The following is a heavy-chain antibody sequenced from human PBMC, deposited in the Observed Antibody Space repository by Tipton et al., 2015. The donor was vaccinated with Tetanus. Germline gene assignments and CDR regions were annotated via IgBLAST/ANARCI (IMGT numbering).Heavy chain of an antibody. Sequence: TLSLTCTVSGGSISSGGYYWSWIRQHPGQGLEWIGDIYYSGSTYYNPSLKSRVTLSVDTSKNQFSLKLNSGTAADTAGYYCARDQARGARGWNYFDYWGQGTQVTVSS. CDR2: IYYSGST. CDR3: ARDQARGARGWNYFDY. J-gene: IGHJ4*02. CDR1: GGSISSGGYY. D-gene: IGHD1-26*01. V-gene: IGHV4-31*03.